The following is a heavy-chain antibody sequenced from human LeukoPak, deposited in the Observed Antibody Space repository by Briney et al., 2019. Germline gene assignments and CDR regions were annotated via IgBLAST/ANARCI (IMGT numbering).Heavy chain of an antibody. CDR1: GFTVSSNY. J-gene: IGHJ4*02. D-gene: IGHD6-25*01. CDR2: IYSGGST. CDR3: ARWRSSGWAFDY. Sequence: GGSLRLSCAASGFTVSSNYMSWVRQAPGQGLEWVSVIYSGGSTYYADSVKGRFTISRDNSKNTLYLQMNSLRAEDTAVYYCARWRSSGWAFDYWGQGTLVTVSS. V-gene: IGHV3-53*01.